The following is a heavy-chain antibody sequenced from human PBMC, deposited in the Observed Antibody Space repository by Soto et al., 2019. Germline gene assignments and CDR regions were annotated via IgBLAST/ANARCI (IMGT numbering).Heavy chain of an antibody. CDR2: INHSGST. V-gene: IGHV4-34*01. J-gene: IGHJ5*02. CDR1: VGRFSVYY. CDR3: ARAGRIADRRHWFDP. Sequence: PAGTLGVGCVVRVGRFSVYYWSGIGQHPGKGLEWIGEINHSGSTNYNPSLKSRVTISVDTSKNQFSLKLSSVTAADTAVYYCARAGRIADRRHWFDPWGQGTLVTVSS. D-gene: IGHD6-6*01.